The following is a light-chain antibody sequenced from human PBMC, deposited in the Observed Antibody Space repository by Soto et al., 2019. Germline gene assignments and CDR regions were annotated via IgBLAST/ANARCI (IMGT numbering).Light chain of an antibody. V-gene: IGKV1-39*01. CDR2: VAS. CDR1: QSIATY. J-gene: IGKJ1*01. CDR3: QQTYRTPRT. Sequence: DIQMTQSPSSLSASVGDRVTITCRASQSIATYLNWYQQNSGNAPNLLISVASTLQSGVPSRFSVVGSGTDFTFTISSLQPEDFATYYCQQTYRTPRTFGQGTKVEIK.